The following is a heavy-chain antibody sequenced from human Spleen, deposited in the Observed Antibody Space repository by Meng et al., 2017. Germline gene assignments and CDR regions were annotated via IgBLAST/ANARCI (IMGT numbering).Heavy chain of an antibody. V-gene: IGHV5-51*01. D-gene: IGHD1-26*01. CDR2: IYPGDSDT. J-gene: IGHJ5*02. CDR1: GFSFTSYW. CDR3: ARARPFDSGSQEQSNRNWFDP. Sequence: KVSCKGSGFSFTSYWIGWVRQMPGKGLEWMGIIYPGDSDTRYSPSFQGQVTISADKSISTAYLQWSSLKASDTAMYYCARARPFDSGSQEQSNRNWFDPGGQGTRVT.